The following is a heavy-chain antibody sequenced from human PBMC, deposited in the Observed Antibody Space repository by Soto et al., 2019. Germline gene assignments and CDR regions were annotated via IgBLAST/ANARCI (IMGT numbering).Heavy chain of an antibody. CDR2: INSDGSST. CDR3: ARDLDCSSTSCYLWLLDY. J-gene: IGHJ4*02. V-gene: IGHV3-74*01. CDR1: GFTFSSYW. D-gene: IGHD2-2*01. Sequence: GSLRLSCAASGFTFSSYWMHWVRQAPGKGLVWVSRINSDGSSTSYADSVKGRFTISRDNAKNTLYLQMNSLRAEDTAVYYCARDLDCSSTSCYLWLLDYWGQGTLVTVSS.